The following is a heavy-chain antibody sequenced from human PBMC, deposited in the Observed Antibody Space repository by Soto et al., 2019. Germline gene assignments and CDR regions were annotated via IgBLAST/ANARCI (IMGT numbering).Heavy chain of an antibody. CDR1: GASIRTPDLY. CDR2: VHPLVST. D-gene: IGHD1-26*01. J-gene: IGHJ4*02. CDR3: ASGRGYFDY. Sequence: SETLSLTCTVSGASIRTPDLYWSWIRQPPGKGLERIGFVHPLVSTSYSPSLMNRVTISVDTSKNQFSLTLRSVTAADTAVYYCASGRGYFDYWGRGTLVTVSS. V-gene: IGHV4-30-4*01.